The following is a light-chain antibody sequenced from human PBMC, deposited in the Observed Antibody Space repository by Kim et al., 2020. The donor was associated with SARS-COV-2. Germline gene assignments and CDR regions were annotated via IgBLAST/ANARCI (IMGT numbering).Light chain of an antibody. CDR3: QVWDSSSDQSV. J-gene: IGLJ1*01. V-gene: IGLV3-21*04. CDR2: YDS. CDR1: NIGSKS. Sequence: AQGKTARINCGGHNIGSKSVHWYQQESGQAPVLVIYYDSDRPSGIPERFSGSNSGNTATLTISRVEAGDEADYYCQVWDSSSDQSVFGTGTQLTVL.